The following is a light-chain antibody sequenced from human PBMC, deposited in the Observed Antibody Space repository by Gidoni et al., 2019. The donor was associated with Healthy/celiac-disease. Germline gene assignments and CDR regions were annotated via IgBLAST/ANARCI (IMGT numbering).Light chain of an antibody. Sequence: ALQLTPSPPSLSASVGDRVTITCRASQGIRNELGWYQQKPGKAPKLLIYAASSLQSGVPSRFSGSGSGTDFTLTISSLQPEDFATYYCLQDYNYPLTFGGGTKVEIK. CDR2: AAS. CDR1: QGIRNE. CDR3: LQDYNYPLT. J-gene: IGKJ4*01. V-gene: IGKV1-6*01.